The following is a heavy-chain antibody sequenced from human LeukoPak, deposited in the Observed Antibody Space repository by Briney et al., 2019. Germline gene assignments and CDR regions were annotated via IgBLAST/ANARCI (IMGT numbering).Heavy chain of an antibody. CDR1: KFNFA. CDR3: AKGHFASSSFFDY. J-gene: IGHJ4*02. Sequence: PGGSLRLSCAASKFNFAMSWVRQTADKRLERVSAISGSGDATFYTDSVKGRFTISRDNSKNTLYLQMNNLRVEDTAVYYCAKGHFASSSFFDYWGQGTLVTVSS. CDR2: ISGSGDAT. D-gene: IGHD6-6*01. V-gene: IGHV3-23*01.